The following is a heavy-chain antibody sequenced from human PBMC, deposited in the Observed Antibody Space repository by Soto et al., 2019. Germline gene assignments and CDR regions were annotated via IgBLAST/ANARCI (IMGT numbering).Heavy chain of an antibody. CDR2: IYNTGTT. V-gene: IGHV4-30-4*01. CDR3: ASYPVVVDTEINWFDP. Sequence: PSETLTLTCTVSGGSISSGDYCSRIRQPPGERLEWIGYIYNTGTTYYNPSLKSRLTISLDTSKNQFPLKMTSVTAADTAVYYCASYPVVVDTEINWFDPWGQGTLVTVSS. CDR1: GGSISSGDY. D-gene: IGHD2-15*01. J-gene: IGHJ5*02.